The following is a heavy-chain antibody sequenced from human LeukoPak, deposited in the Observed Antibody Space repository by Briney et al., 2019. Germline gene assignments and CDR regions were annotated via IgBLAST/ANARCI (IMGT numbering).Heavy chain of an antibody. D-gene: IGHD5-18*01. J-gene: IGHJ3*02. V-gene: IGHV4-38-2*02. CDR2: IYHSGST. CDR3: ARGLSLYGYSYGANDAFDI. CDR1: GYSISSGYY. Sequence: PSETLSLTCTVSGYSISSGYYWGWIRQPPGKGLEWIGSIYHSGSTYYNPSLKSRVTISVDTSKNQFSLKLSSVTAADTAVYYCARGLSLYGYSYGANDAFDIWGQGTMVTVSS.